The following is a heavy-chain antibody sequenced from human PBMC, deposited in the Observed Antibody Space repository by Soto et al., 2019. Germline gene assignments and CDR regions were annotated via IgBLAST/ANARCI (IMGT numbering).Heavy chain of an antibody. D-gene: IGHD4-17*01. CDR3: ARAITVTVPLFDY. CDR2: ISSSSSTI. J-gene: IGHJ4*02. Sequence: GGSLRLSCVASGFTFSSYSMNWVRQAPGRGLEWVSYISSSSSTIYYADSVKGRFTISRDNAKNSLYLQMNSLRAEDTAVYYCARAITVTVPLFDYWGQGTLVTVSS. V-gene: IGHV3-48*01. CDR1: GFTFSSYS.